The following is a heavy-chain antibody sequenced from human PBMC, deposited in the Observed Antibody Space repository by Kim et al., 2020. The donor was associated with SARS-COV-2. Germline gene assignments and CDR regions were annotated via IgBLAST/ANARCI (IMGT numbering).Heavy chain of an antibody. CDR1: GYTFTSYD. CDR2: MNPNSGNT. CDR3: ARGDYYGSEFGLRTYYYYRIDV. Sequence: ASVKVSCKASGYTFTSYDINWVRQATGQGLEWMGWMNPNSGNTGYAQKFQGRVTMTRNTSISTAYMELSSLRSEDTAVYYCARGDYYGSEFGLRTYYYYRIDVWGQETTVTGSS. J-gene: IGHJ6*02. V-gene: IGHV1-8*01. D-gene: IGHD3-10*01.